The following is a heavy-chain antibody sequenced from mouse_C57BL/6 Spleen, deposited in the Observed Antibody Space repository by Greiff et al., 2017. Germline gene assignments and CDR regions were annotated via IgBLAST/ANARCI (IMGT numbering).Heavy chain of an antibody. CDR3: ASHGGTGTDYYAMDY. CDR2: INSDGGST. Sequence: EVHLVESGGGLVQPGESLKLSCESNEYEFPSHDMSWVRKTPEKRLELVAAINSDGGSTYYPDTMERRFIISRDNTKKTLYLQMSRLRSEDTALYYCASHGGTGTDYYAMDYWGQGTSVTVSS. V-gene: IGHV5-2*01. CDR1: EYEFPSHD. J-gene: IGHJ4*01. D-gene: IGHD4-1*01.